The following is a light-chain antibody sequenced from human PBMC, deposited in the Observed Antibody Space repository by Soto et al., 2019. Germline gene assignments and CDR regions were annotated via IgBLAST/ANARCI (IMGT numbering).Light chain of an antibody. V-gene: IGKV3-15*01. Sequence: EIMMTQSPATLSVSPGERATLSCRASQSVRSNLAWYQQKPGQAPRLLIYGAPTRATGIPVRFSGSGSGTEFTLTISSLQSEDFAVYYCQQYTDWPLTFGGGTKVEIK. CDR3: QQYTDWPLT. CDR1: QSVRSN. J-gene: IGKJ4*01. CDR2: GAP.